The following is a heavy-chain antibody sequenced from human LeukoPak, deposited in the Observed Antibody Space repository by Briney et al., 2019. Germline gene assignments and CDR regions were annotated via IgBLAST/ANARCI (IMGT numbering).Heavy chain of an antibody. CDR1: GFTFSSYG. V-gene: IGHV3-23*01. J-gene: IGHJ4*02. CDR2: ISGSGSAT. Sequence: GGSLRLSCATSGFTFSSYGMNWVRQAPGKGLEWVSSISGSGSATYYADSVQGRFTISRDNSKNTVYVQVNSLRAEDTAVYYCAKLTGNPSGSFANWGQGTLVSVSS. CDR3: AKLTGNPSGSFAN. D-gene: IGHD3-9*01.